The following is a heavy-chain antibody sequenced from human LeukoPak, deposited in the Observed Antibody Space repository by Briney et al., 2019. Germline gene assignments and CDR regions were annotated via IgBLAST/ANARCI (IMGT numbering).Heavy chain of an antibody. D-gene: IGHD5-12*01. CDR2: IIPILGIA. V-gene: IGHV1-69*04. CDR3: ARDSGYSGYGVDY. CDR1: GGTFSSYA. Sequence: GASVKVSCKASGGTFSSYAISWVRQAPGQGLEWMGRIIPILGIANYAQKFQGRVTITADKSTSTAYMELSSLRSEDTAVYYCARDSGYSGYGVDYWGQGTLVTVSS. J-gene: IGHJ4*02.